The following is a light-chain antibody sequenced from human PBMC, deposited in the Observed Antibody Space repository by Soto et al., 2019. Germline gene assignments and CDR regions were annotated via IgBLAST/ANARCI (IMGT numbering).Light chain of an antibody. Sequence: QSVLTQPPSVSGTPGQRVTLSCSGGTSNIGRNTVSWYQRVPGTAPRLLIYENGHRPSWVPARFFGSKSDTPAALAISGLQSEDEAEYYCAAWDDSLNGRIFGGGTKVTVL. CDR1: TSNIGRNT. CDR3: AAWDDSLNGRI. CDR2: ENG. V-gene: IGLV1-44*01. J-gene: IGLJ2*01.